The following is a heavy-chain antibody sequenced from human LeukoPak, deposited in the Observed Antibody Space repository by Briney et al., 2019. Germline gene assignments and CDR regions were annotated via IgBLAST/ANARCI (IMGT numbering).Heavy chain of an antibody. J-gene: IGHJ4*02. CDR2: ISYSGST. D-gene: IGHD5-18*01. CDR3: ATVDTAMGKDS. Sequence: PSETLSLACTVSGGSISSYYWSWIRQPPGKGLEWIGYISYSGSTNYNPSLNSRVTISVDTSKNQVSLKLTSETAADTAVYYCATVDTAMGKDSWGQGTLVTVSS. CDR1: GGSISSYY. V-gene: IGHV4-59*08.